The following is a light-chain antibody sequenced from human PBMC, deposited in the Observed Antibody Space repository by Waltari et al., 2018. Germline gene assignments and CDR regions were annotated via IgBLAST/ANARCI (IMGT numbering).Light chain of an antibody. CDR1: NSNIGGYSY. J-gene: IGLJ3*02. CDR3: SSFTSSGTWV. Sequence: QSALTQPASVSGSPRQSLTISCTGTNSNIGGYSYFSWYQHHSGKAPKLMIFGVSDRPSGVSNRFSGSKSGNTASLTISGLQAEDEADYYCSSFTSSGTWVFGGGTRVTVL. CDR2: GVS. V-gene: IGLV2-14*03.